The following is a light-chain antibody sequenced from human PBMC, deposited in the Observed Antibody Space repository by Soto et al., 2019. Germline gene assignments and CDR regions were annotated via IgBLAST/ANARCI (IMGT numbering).Light chain of an antibody. Sequence: EIVLTQSPATLSLSPGERATLSCRASQIVSNYLAWYQQKPVQAPRLLIYDASNRATGIPARFSGSGSGTDFTLTISSLEPEDFSIYYCQQRSTWPLTFGGGTRVEIK. CDR3: QQRSTWPLT. CDR2: DAS. J-gene: IGKJ4*01. V-gene: IGKV3-11*01. CDR1: QIVSNY.